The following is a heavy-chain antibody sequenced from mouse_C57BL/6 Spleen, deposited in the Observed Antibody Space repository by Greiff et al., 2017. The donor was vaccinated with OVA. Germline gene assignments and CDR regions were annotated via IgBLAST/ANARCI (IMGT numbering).Heavy chain of an antibody. CDR1: GFTFSSYG. D-gene: IGHD1-1*01. CDR2: ISSGGSYT. CDR3: ARQKESFTTVVAPYYFDY. V-gene: IGHV5-6*02. Sequence: DVKLVESGGDLVKPGGSLKLSCAASGFTFSSYGMSWVRQTPDKRLEWVATISSGGSYTSYPDSVKGRFTISRDNAKNTLYLQMSSLKSEDTATYYCARQKESFTTVVAPYYFDYWGQGTTLTVSS. J-gene: IGHJ2*01.